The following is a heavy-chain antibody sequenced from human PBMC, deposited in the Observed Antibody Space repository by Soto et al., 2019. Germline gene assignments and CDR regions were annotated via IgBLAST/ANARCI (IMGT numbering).Heavy chain of an antibody. CDR2: ISGSGGST. CDR1: GFTFSSYA. J-gene: IGHJ4*02. CDR3: AKEYMGVYSPTRPLDY. V-gene: IGHV3-23*01. Sequence: GGSLRLSCAASGFTFSSYAMSWVRQAPGKGLEWVSAISGSGGSTYYADSVKGRFTISRDNSKNTLYLQMNSLRAEDTAVYYCAKEYMGVYSPTRPLDYWGQGTLVTVSS. D-gene: IGHD5-12*01.